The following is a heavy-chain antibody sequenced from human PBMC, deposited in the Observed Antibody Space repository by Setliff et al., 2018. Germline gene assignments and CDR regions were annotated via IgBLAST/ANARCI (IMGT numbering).Heavy chain of an antibody. J-gene: IGHJ4*02. CDR1: GFTFSSYT. Sequence: GESLKISCRTSGFTFSSYTMNWVRQAPGKGLEWVSAITDDGGTTHYAGSVMGRFTIARDNFNSALYLQMHSLRVDDTALYYCAKSSGSSSSTNLEYLGPGTLVTVSS. D-gene: IGHD6-6*01. CDR2: ITDDGGTT. V-gene: IGHV3-23*01. CDR3: AKSSGSSSSTNLEY.